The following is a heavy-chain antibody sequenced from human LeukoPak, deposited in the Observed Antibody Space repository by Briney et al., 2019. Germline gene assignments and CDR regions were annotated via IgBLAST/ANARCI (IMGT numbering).Heavy chain of an antibody. CDR2: ISRNSGSI. J-gene: IGHJ4*02. CDR3: AKGGEMATICDY. D-gene: IGHD5-24*01. CDR1: GFTFDDYA. V-gene: IGHV3-9*01. Sequence: PGGSLRLSCAASGFTFDDYAMHWVRQAPGKGLEWVSGISRNSGSIGYADSVKGRFTISRDNAKNSLYLQMNSLRAEDTALYYCAKGGEMATICDYWGQGTLVTVSS.